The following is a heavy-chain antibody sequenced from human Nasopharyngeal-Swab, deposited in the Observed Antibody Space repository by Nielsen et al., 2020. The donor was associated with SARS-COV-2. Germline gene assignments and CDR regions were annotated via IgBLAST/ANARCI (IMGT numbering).Heavy chain of an antibody. CDR1: GFTFSSYW. V-gene: IGHV3-7*01. Sequence: GGSLRLSCAASGFTFSSYWMSWVRLAPGKGLEWVANIKQDGSEKYYVDSVKGRFTISRDNAKNSLYLQMNSLRAEDTAVYYCAREVRGSYWPAFDIWGQGTMVTVSS. CDR2: IKQDGSEK. CDR3: AREVRGSYWPAFDI. J-gene: IGHJ3*02. D-gene: IGHD1-26*01.